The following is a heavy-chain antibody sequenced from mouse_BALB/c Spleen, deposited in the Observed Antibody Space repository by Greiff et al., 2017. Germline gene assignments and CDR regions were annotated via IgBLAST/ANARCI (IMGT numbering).Heavy chain of an antibody. D-gene: IGHD1-1*01. V-gene: IGHV1-18*01. CDR1: GYTFTDYN. CDR2: INPNNGGT. Sequence: VQLQQSGAELVRPGVSVKISCKGSGYTFTDYNMDWVKQSHGKSLEWIGDINPNNGGTIYNQKFKGKATLTVDKSSSTAYMELRSLTSEDTAVYYCARGGSLYAMDYWGQGTSVTVSS. CDR3: ARGGSLYAMDY. J-gene: IGHJ4*01.